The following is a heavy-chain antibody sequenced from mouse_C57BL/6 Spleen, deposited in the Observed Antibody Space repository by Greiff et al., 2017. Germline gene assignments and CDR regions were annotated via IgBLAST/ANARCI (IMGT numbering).Heavy chain of an antibody. CDR1: GYSITSGYY. CDR3: AREDYSNYCYAMDY. Sequence: EVKLVESGPGLVKPSQSLSLTCSVTGYSITSGYYWNWIRQFPGNKLEWMGYISYDGSNNYNPSLKNRISITRDTSKNQFFLKLNSVTTEDTATYYCAREDYSNYCYAMDYWGQGTSVTVSS. V-gene: IGHV3-6*01. D-gene: IGHD2-5*01. CDR2: ISYDGSN. J-gene: IGHJ4*01.